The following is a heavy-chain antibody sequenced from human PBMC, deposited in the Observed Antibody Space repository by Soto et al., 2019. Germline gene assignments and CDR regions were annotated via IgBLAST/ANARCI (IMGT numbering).Heavy chain of an antibody. V-gene: IGHV1-18*01. D-gene: IGHD3-16*01. CDR2: ISPYTGNT. CDR1: GYIFVNYG. J-gene: IGHJ6*02. Sequence: QVQLVQSGDEVKKPGASVKVSCKASGYIFVNYGIAWVRQAPGQGLEWVGWISPYTGNTHSATKVQGRLTMXTXTXXSTADMDLGSLTSDDTAVYYCVMVDNYVTPTPQDVWGQGTTVTVSS. CDR3: VMVDNYVTPTPQDV.